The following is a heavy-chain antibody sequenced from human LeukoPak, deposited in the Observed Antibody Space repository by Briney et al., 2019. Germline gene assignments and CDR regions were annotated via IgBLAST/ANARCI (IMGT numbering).Heavy chain of an antibody. CDR3: ARGSTARYYYDRSGYYRGAVDY. D-gene: IGHD3-22*01. CDR1: GYTFTTYG. Sequence: ASVKVSCKASGYTFTTYGISWVRQAPGQGLEWMGWISGYNGYTNYAQKLQGRVTMTTDTSTSTAYMEPRSLRSDDTAVYYCARGSTARYYYDRSGYYRGAVDYWGQGTLVTVSS. CDR2: ISGYNGYT. J-gene: IGHJ4*02. V-gene: IGHV1-18*01.